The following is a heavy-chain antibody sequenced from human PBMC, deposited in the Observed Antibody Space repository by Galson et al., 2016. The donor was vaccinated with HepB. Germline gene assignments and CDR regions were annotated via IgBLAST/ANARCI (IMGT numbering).Heavy chain of an antibody. CDR3: ARSHGGP. J-gene: IGHJ4*02. CDR2: INPADSDT. Sequence: QSGADVKKPGESLKISCKGSGYSFTSYWIAWVRQMPGRGLEWMGFINPADSDTRYSPSFLGQVIISVDKSISTAYLQWNSLRASDTAMYYCARSHGGPWGQGTLVTASS. D-gene: IGHD5-24*01. CDR1: GYSFTSYW. V-gene: IGHV5-51*03.